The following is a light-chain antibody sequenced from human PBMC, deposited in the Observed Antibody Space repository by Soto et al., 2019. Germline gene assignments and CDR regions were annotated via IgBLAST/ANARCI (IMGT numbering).Light chain of an antibody. CDR2: GAS. CDR3: QQYNNLPQT. J-gene: IGKJ1*01. V-gene: IGKV3-15*01. CDR1: QSVNSN. Sequence: EIVMTQSPATLSVSPGERATLSCRASQSVNSNLAWYQQKPGQASMFLFYGASTRATGIPARFSGSGSGTEFTLTISSLQSEDFAVYYCQQYNNLPQTFGQGTKVDIK.